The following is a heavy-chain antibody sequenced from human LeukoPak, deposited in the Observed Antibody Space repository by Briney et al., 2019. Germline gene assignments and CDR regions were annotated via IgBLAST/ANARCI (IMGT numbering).Heavy chain of an antibody. V-gene: IGHV1-46*01. J-gene: IGHJ4*02. CDR1: GYSFTSYW. D-gene: IGHD3-9*01. Sequence: GESLKISCKGSGYSFTSYWIGWVRQAPGQGLEWMGIINPSGGSTSYAQKFQGRVTMTRDTSTSTVYMELSSLRSEDTAVYYCARAPYYDILTGYYTSFDYWGQGTLVTVSS. CDR3: ARAPYYDILTGYYTSFDY. CDR2: INPSGGST.